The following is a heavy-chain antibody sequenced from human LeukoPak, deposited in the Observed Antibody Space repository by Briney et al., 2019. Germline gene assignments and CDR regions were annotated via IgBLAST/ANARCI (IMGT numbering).Heavy chain of an antibody. V-gene: IGHV4-39*01. CDR2: IYYSGST. CDR3: ATAGGIAASWGYYYMDV. Sequence: PSETLSLTCTVSGDFLSSGDYYWGWIRQSPGKGLTWIGSIYYSGSTLYNASFESRVTMSVDTSKNQFSLKLRSVTAADTAVYYCATAGGIAASWGYYYMDVWGKGTTVTVSS. D-gene: IGHD6-25*01. CDR1: GDFLSSGDYY. J-gene: IGHJ6*03.